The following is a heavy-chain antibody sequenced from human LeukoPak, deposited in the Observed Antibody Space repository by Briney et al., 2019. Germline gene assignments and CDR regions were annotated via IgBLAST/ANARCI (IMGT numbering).Heavy chain of an antibody. D-gene: IGHD2-2*01. CDR2: IYYSGST. CDR1: GGSISSSSYY. Sequence: SETLSLTCTVSGGSISSSSYYWGWIRQPPGKGLEWIGSIYYSGSTYYNPSLKGRVTISVDTSKNQFSLKLSSVTAADTAVYYCARGCSSTSCSQSMDVWGKGTTVTVSS. V-gene: IGHV4-39*01. J-gene: IGHJ6*03. CDR3: ARGCSSTSCSQSMDV.